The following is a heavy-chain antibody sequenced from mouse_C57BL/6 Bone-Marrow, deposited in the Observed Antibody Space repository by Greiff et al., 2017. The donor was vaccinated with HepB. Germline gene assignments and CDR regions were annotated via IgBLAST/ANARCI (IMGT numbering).Heavy chain of an antibody. CDR1: GFNIKDYY. J-gene: IGHJ2*01. D-gene: IGHD1-1*02. CDR3: TTIHYGPLDY. Sequence: VHVKQSGAELVRPGASVKLSCTASGFNIKDYYMHWVKQRPEQGLEWIGRIDPEDGDTEYAPKFQGKATMTADTSSNTAYLQLSSLTSEDTAVYYCTTIHYGPLDYWGQGTTLTVSS. V-gene: IGHV14-1*01. CDR2: IDPEDGDT.